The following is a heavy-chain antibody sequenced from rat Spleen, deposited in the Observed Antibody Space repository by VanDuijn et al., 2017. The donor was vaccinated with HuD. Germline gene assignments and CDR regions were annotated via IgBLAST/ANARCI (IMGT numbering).Heavy chain of an antibody. D-gene: IGHD4-2*01. J-gene: IGHJ2*01. CDR3: ARRDPFDY. Sequence: EVQLVESGGGLVQPGRSLKLSCVASGFTFSDYGMNSIRQAPGKGLEWVAYISGSTGTIYYADTVKGRFTISRDNAKNTLYLQLSSLRSEDTALYYCARRDPFDYWGQGVMVTVSS. V-gene: IGHV5-34*01. CDR1: GFTFSDYG. CDR2: ISGSTGT.